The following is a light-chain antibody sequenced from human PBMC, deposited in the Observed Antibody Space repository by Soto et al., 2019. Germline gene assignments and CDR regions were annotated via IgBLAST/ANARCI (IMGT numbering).Light chain of an antibody. CDR1: SSDIGAGYD. V-gene: IGLV1-40*01. J-gene: IGLJ1*01. Sequence: QSVLTQPLSVSGAPGQRVTISCTGSSSDIGAGYDVHWYQQLPGTAPKLMIYEVSNRPSGVSNRFSGSKSGNTASLTISGLQAEDEADYYCSSYTSSSTYVFGTGTKVTVL. CDR3: SSYTSSSTYV. CDR2: EVS.